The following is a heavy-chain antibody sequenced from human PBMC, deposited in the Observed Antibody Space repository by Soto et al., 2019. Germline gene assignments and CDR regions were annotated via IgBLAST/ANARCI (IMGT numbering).Heavy chain of an antibody. V-gene: IGHV3-30-3*01. J-gene: IGHJ4*02. Sequence: GGSLRLSCAASGFTFSSYAMHWVRQAPGKGLEWVAVISYDGSNKYYADSVKGRFTISRDNSKNTLYLQMNSLRAEDTAVYYCVKEQVSRPYGFLPYFFDFWGQGTLVTISS. D-gene: IGHD3-16*01. CDR2: ISYDGSNK. CDR3: VKEQVSRPYGFLPYFFDF. CDR1: GFTFSSYA.